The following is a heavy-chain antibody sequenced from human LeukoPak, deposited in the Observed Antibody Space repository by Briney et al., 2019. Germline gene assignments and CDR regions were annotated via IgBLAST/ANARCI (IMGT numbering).Heavy chain of an antibody. D-gene: IGHD1-26*01. J-gene: IGHJ6*02. CDR1: GYTFTSYY. Sequence: ASVKVSCKASGYTFTSYYMHWVRQAPGQGLEWMGGFDPEDGETIYAQKFQGRVTMTEDTSTDTAYMELSSLRSEDTAVYYCATYSWGYYYYYGMDVWGQGTTVTVSS. CDR3: ATYSWGYYYYYGMDV. CDR2: FDPEDGET. V-gene: IGHV1-24*01.